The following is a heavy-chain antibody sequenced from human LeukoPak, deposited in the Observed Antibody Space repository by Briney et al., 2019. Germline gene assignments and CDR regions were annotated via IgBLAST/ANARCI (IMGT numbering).Heavy chain of an antibody. V-gene: IGHV4-59*01. Sequence: SETLSLTCTVSGGSIRSYYWSWIRQPPGKTLEWIGYIYSTGSTNYNPSLKSRVTFSVDKSKNQFSLKLSSVTAADTAVYYCARSTEEFGELLKVWGRGTLVTVSS. J-gene: IGHJ4*02. CDR2: IYSTGST. CDR3: ARSTEEFGELLKV. D-gene: IGHD3-10*01. CDR1: GGSIRSYY.